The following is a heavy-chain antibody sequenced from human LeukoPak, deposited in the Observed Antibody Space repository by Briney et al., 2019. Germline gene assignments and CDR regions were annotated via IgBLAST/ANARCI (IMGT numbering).Heavy chain of an antibody. V-gene: IGHV3-23*01. Sequence: GASLRLSCAASGFSFSSYAMGWVRQAPGEWLEWESAISASGCSTYYADSVTGRFTISRDNSENKLYLQVNRLRAEDTAVYYCAKAFPRVTADNDFDYWGQGTLVTVSS. CDR3: AKAFPRVTADNDFDY. CDR2: ISASGCST. J-gene: IGHJ4*02. D-gene: IGHD2-21*02. CDR1: GFSFSSYA.